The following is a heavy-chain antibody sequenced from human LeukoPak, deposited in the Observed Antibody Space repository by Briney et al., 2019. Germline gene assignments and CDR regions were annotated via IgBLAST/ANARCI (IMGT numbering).Heavy chain of an antibody. CDR1: GYSISSGYY. CDR2: IYHSGST. J-gene: IGHJ4*02. D-gene: IGHD6-13*01. Sequence: SETLSLTCAVYGYSISSGYYWGWIRQPPGKGLEWIGSIYHSGSTYYNPSLKSRVTISVDTSKNQFSLKLSSVTAADTAVYYCAREPYSSSWFDYWGQGTLVTVSS. V-gene: IGHV4-38-2*02. CDR3: AREPYSSSWFDY.